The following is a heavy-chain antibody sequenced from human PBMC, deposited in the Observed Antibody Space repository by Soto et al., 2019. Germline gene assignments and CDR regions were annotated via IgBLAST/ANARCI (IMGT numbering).Heavy chain of an antibody. V-gene: IGHV4-34*01. D-gene: IGHD3-3*01. J-gene: IGHJ6*02. CDR2: INHSGST. Sequence: SETLSLTCAVCGGSFSGYYWSWIRQPPGKGLEWIGEINHSGSTNYNPSLKSRVTISVDTSKNQFSLKLSSVTAADTAVYYCARVGIFGVVNGMDVLGQGTXVTVSS. CDR1: GGSFSGYY. CDR3: ARVGIFGVVNGMDV.